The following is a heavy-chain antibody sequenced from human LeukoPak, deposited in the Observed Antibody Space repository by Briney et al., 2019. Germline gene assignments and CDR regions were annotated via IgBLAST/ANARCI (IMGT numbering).Heavy chain of an antibody. CDR2: ISGSGGST. J-gene: IGHJ5*02. CDR1: GFTFSSYA. CDR3: AKVSALAAAGTWFDP. Sequence: GGSLRLSCAASGFTFSSYAMSWVRQAPGKGLEWVSAISGSGGSTYDADSVKGRFTISRDNSKNTLYLQMNSLRAEDTAVYYCAKVSALAAAGTWFDPWGQGTLVTVSS. D-gene: IGHD6-13*01. V-gene: IGHV3-23*01.